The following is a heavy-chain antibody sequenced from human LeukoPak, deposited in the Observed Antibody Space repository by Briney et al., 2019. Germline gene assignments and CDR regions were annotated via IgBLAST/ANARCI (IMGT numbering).Heavy chain of an antibody. Sequence: GGSLRLSCAASGFTFITNDMTWVRQAPGKGLEWVSVLYSDGNTKYADSGQGRFTISRDNSKNTLYLEMTSLSPDDTAVYYCARGVEPLAANTLAYWGQGTLVTVSS. CDR1: GFTFITND. V-gene: IGHV3-53*01. D-gene: IGHD1-14*01. J-gene: IGHJ4*02. CDR3: ARGVEPLAANTLAY. CDR2: LYSDGNT.